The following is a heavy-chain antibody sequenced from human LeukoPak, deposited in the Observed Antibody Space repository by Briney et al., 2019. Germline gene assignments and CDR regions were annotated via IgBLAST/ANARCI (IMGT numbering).Heavy chain of an antibody. V-gene: IGHV4-34*01. Sequence: PSETLSLTCAVYGGSFSGYYWSWIRQPPGKGLEWIGEINHSGSTNYNPSLKSRVTISVDTSKNQFSLKLSSVTAADTAVYYCARDLGTVIDYWGQGTLVTVSS. CDR2: INHSGST. J-gene: IGHJ4*02. CDR3: ARDLGTVIDY. CDR1: GGSFSGYY. D-gene: IGHD4-11*01.